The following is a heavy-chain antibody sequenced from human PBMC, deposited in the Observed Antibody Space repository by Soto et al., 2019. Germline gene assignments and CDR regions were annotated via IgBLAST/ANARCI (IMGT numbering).Heavy chain of an antibody. V-gene: IGHV1-8*01. D-gene: IGHD3-16*01. J-gene: IGHJ4*02. Sequence: QVQLVQSGAEVKKPGASVKVSCKASGYTFTSYDINWVRQATGQGREWMGWMNPNSGNTGYAQKFQVRVNMTRHSSISTAYMELRSLRSEDTAVYYCARGFWKGETYYDYIWGSYYYWGQGTLVTVSS. CDR3: ARGFWKGETYYDYIWGSYYY. CDR1: GYTFTSYD. CDR2: MNPNSGNT.